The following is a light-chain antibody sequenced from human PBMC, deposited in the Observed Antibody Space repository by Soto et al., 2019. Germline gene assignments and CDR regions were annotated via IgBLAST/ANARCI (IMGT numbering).Light chain of an antibody. V-gene: IGKV1-12*01. CDR1: QGISSW. Sequence: DIQMTQSPSSVSASVGDRVTITCRASQGISSWLGWYQQKPGKDPKVLIYASFSLQSGVPSRFSGSGSGTDFTLTISCLQPEDFATYYCQQSNSVPLTLGVGTKVEIK. CDR2: ASF. J-gene: IGKJ4*01. CDR3: QQSNSVPLT.